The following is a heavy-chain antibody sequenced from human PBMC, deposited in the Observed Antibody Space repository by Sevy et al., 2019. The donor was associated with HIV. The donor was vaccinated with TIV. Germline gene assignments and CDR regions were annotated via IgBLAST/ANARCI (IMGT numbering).Heavy chain of an antibody. V-gene: IGHV3-7*03. Sequence: GGSLRLSCAASGFTFSRYWMSWVRQAPGKGLEWVASIKQDGSEKYYVDSVKGRFTISRDNAKNSLYLQMNSLRAEDTAVYYCASEYDIVTGYFEGMAYLDYWGQGTLVTVSS. CDR3: ASEYDIVTGYFEGMAYLDY. D-gene: IGHD3-9*01. CDR2: IKQDGSEK. CDR1: GFTFSRYW. J-gene: IGHJ4*02.